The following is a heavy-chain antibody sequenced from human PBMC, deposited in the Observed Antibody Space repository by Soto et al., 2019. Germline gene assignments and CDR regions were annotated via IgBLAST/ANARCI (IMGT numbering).Heavy chain of an antibody. CDR1: GYTFTSYG. CDR3: ARKAFGGSDYYYGRDV. J-gene: IGHJ6*02. Sequence: ASVKVSCKVSGYTFTSYGITWVRQAPGQGLEWMGWISAYNGNTNYAQKLQGRVTITTDTSTSTAYMELRSLRSDDTAVYYCARKAFGGSDYYYGRDVWRQGTTATVSS. D-gene: IGHD2-15*01. CDR2: ISAYNGNT. V-gene: IGHV1-18*04.